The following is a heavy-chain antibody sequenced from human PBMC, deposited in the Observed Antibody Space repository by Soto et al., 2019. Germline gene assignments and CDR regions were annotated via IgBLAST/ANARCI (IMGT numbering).Heavy chain of an antibody. V-gene: IGHV4-59*01. CDR1: GGSICTYY. CDR3: ARGRFGELSPFDY. Sequence: SETLSLTCTVSGGSICTYYLHWIRQPPGKGLEWIAYIYYTGNAKYNPSLKSRVTISVDTSKNHFSLNLNSLTAADTAVYYCARGRFGELSPFDYWGRGTLVTVYS. D-gene: IGHD3-10*01. CDR2: IYYTGNA. J-gene: IGHJ4*02.